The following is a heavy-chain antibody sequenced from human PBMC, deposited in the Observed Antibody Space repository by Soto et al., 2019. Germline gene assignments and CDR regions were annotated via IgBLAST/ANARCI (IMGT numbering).Heavy chain of an antibody. CDR2: IYYSGST. J-gene: IGHJ6*02. D-gene: IGHD5-18*01. V-gene: IGHV4-31*03. CDR1: GGSISSGGYY. CDR3: ARVSVEGIQFGMMGMDV. Sequence: KTSETLSLTCTVSGGSISSGGYYWSWIRQHPGKGLEWIGYIYYSGSTYYNPSLKSRVTISVDTSKNQFYLKLSSVTAADTAVYYCARVSVEGIQFGMMGMDVWGQGTTVTVSS.